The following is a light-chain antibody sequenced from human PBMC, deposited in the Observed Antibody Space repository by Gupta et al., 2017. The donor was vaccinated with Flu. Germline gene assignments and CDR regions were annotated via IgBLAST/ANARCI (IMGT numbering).Light chain of an antibody. Sequence: EIVLTQSPATLSVSPGERATLFCRASRSVRSFLAWYQQKPGQAPRLLISDASTRATGIPARFSDGGSGTXFTLTIXNLQSEDYAVYYCQQENNWPCTFGXGTKVEIK. CDR3: QQENNWPCT. J-gene: IGKJ4*02. CDR2: DAS. V-gene: IGKV3-15*01. CDR1: RSVRSF.